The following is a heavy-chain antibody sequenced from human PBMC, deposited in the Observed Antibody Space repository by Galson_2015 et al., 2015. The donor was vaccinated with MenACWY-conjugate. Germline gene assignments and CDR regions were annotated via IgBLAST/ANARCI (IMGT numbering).Heavy chain of an antibody. CDR1: GFPLSGYW. D-gene: IGHD4-17*01. CDR2: IKQDGSEK. V-gene: IGHV3-7*03. CDR3: ARDHPSTYGIAWDLFEL. J-gene: IGHJ3*01. Sequence: SLRLSCAVSGFPLSGYWMAWVRQAPGKGLEWVANIKQDGSEKYYVDSVKGRFTISRDNAKNSLYLEMNSLRAEDTAVYYCARDHPSTYGIAWDLFELWGQGTMVTVSS.